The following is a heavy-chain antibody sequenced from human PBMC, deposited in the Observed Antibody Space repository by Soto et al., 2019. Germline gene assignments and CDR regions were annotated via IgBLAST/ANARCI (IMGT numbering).Heavy chain of an antibody. J-gene: IGHJ4*02. CDR2: ISYDGSNK. D-gene: IGHD3-22*01. CDR1: GFTFSSYG. Sequence: SLRLSCASSGFTFSSYGMHCVRQAPGKGLEWVAVISYDGSNKYYADSVKGRFTISRDNSKNTLYLQMNSLRAEDTAVYYCAKDVTSSGYFHFDYWGQGTLVTVSS. V-gene: IGHV3-30*18. CDR3: AKDVTSSGYFHFDY.